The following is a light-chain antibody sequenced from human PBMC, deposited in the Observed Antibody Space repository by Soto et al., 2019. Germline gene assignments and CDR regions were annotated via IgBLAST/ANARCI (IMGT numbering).Light chain of an antibody. CDR2: EVT. Sequence: QSVLTQPASVSGSPGQSITISCTGTSNDVGGYDFVSWYQQHPGKAPKLMLYEVTNRPSGVSDRVSGSKSGNTASLTISGLQAEDEADYYCSSYTSISTYVFGTGTKVTVL. J-gene: IGLJ1*01. V-gene: IGLV2-14*01. CDR3: SSYTSISTYV. CDR1: SNDVGGYDF.